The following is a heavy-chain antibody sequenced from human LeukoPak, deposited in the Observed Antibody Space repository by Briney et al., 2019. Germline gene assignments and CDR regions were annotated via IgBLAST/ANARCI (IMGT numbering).Heavy chain of an antibody. CDR1: GGSISSYY. Sequence: PSETLSLTCTVSGGSISSYYWSWIRQPPGKGLEWIGYIYYSGRTNYNPSLKSRVTVSVDTSKNQFSLKLSSVTAADTAVYYCARMDMVTELYFQHWGQGTLVTVSS. J-gene: IGHJ1*01. CDR2: IYYSGRT. V-gene: IGHV4-59*01. CDR3: ARMDMVTELYFQH. D-gene: IGHD5-12*01.